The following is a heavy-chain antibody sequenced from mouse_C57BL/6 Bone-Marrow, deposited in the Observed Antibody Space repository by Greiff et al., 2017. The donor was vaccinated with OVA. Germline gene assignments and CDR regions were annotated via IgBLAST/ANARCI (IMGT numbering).Heavy chain of an antibody. Sequence: QVQLQQSGPGLVQPSQCLSITCTVSGFSLTSYGVHWVSQSPGKGLEWLGVIWRGGGTDYNAAFMSRLSILKDNSKSQVFFKMNSLQADDTAIYYCASYYYYWFAYWGQGTRVTVSA. CDR3: ASYYYYWFAY. D-gene: IGHD1-1*01. CDR2: IWRGGGT. CDR1: GFSLTSYG. V-gene: IGHV2-5*01. J-gene: IGHJ3*01.